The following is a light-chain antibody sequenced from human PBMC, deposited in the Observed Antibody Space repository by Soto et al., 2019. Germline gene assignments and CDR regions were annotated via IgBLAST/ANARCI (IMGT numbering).Light chain of an antibody. CDR3: CSYAGSSTFSVL. CDR2: EGS. V-gene: IGLV2-23*03. CDR1: SSDVGSYNL. J-gene: IGLJ2*01. Sequence: QSALTQPASVSGSPGQSITISCTGTSSDVGSYNLVSWYQQHPGKAPKLMIYEGSKRPSGVSNRFSGSKSGNTASLTISGLQAGDEADYYCCSYAGSSTFSVLFGGGTKLTVL.